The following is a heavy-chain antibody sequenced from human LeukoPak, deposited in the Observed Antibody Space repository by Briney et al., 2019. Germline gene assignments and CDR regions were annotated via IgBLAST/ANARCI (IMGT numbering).Heavy chain of an antibody. J-gene: IGHJ4*02. CDR3: ARWGGKARPRIFVY. D-gene: IGHD6-6*01. Sequence: ASVHVSRQASRYTFPRYVINEVGAAAGQKVAGMGWMNPNTGRTGFAQKFQGRLTMTRDASISTAYMELSSLRSEDTAVYYCARWGGKARPRIFVYWGQGTLVTVSS. CDR2: MNPNTGRT. CDR1: RYTFPRYV. V-gene: IGHV1-8*01.